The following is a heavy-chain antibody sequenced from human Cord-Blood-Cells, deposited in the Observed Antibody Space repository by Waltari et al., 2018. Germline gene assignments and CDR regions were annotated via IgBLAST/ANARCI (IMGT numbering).Heavy chain of an antibody. CDR2: IYHSGST. D-gene: IGHD3-10*01. J-gene: IGHJ3*02. CDR1: GYSISSGYS. Sequence: QVQLQESGPGLVKPSETLSLTCPVSGYSISSGYSWAWIRQPPGKGLEWIGSIYHSGSTYYNPSLKSRVTISVDTSKNQFSLKLSSVTAADTAVYYCARDDRGSREADDAFDIWGQGTMVTVSS. CDR3: ARDDRGSREADDAFDI. V-gene: IGHV4-38-2*02.